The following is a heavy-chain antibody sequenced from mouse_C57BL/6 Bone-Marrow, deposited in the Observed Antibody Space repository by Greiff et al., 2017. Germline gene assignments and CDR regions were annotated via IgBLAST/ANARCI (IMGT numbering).Heavy chain of an antibody. CDR3: TLTGTGYYFDY. Sequence: EVKLEESGGGLVQPGGSMKLSCVASGFTFSNYWMNWVRQSPEKGLEWVAQIRLKSDNYATHYAESVKGRFTISRDDSKSSVYLQMNNLRAEDTGIYYCTLTGTGYYFDYWGQGTTLTVSS. J-gene: IGHJ2*01. CDR2: IRLKSDNYAT. D-gene: IGHD4-1*01. CDR1: GFTFSNYW. V-gene: IGHV6-3*01.